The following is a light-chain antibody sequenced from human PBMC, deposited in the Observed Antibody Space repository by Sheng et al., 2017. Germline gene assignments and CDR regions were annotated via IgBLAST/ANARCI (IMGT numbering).Light chain of an antibody. Sequence: QSVLTQPPSVSGAPGQRVTISCTGSSSNIGAGYDVHWYQQLPGTAPKLXIYGNSNRPSGVPDRFSGSKSGTSASLAITGLQAEDEADYYCQSYDSSLSGYVFGTGTKVTVL. V-gene: IGLV1-40*01. CDR2: GNS. J-gene: IGLJ1*01. CDR1: SSNIGAGYD. CDR3: QSYDSSLSGYV.